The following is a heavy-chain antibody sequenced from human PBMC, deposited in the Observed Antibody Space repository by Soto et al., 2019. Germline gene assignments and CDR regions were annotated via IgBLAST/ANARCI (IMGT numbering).Heavy chain of an antibody. V-gene: IGHV1-46*03. CDR3: VRDNSVFDY. J-gene: IGHJ4*02. Sequence: ASVKVSCKTSGYTFTNNYMHWVRQAPGQGLEWMGMTYPNGGTTDYAQKFQGRVTMTSDTSTTTVYMELSSLTADDRAVYYCVRDNSVFDYGGKETVVTVPS. D-gene: IGHD6-13*01. CDR2: TYPNGGTT. CDR1: GYTFTNNY.